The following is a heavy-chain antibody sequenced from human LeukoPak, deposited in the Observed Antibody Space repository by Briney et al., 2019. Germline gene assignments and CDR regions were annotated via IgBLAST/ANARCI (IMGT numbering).Heavy chain of an antibody. V-gene: IGHV1-46*01. CDR2: INPSGGST. Sequence: ASVKVSCKASGFTFTGYYIHWVRQAPGQGLEWMGIINPSGGSTSYAQNFQGRVTMTRDTSTSTVYMELNSLRSEDTAVYYCARAVDTSTWINLDYWGQGTLLTVSS. J-gene: IGHJ4*02. CDR1: GFTFTGYY. D-gene: IGHD6-13*01. CDR3: ARAVDTSTWINLDY.